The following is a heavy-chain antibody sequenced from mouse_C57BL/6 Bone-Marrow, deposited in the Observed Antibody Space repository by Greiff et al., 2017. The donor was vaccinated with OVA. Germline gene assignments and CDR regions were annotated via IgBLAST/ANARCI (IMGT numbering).Heavy chain of an antibody. CDR2: INYDGSST. J-gene: IGHJ2*01. Sequence: EVMLVESEGGLVQPGSSMKLSCTASGFTFSDYYMAWVRQVPEKGLEWVANINYDGSSTYYLDSLKSRFIISRDNAKNILYLQMSSLKSEDTATYYCARDGYYFYFDYWGQGTTLTVSS. CDR1: GFTFSDYY. V-gene: IGHV5-16*01. CDR3: ARDGYYFYFDY. D-gene: IGHD2-3*01.